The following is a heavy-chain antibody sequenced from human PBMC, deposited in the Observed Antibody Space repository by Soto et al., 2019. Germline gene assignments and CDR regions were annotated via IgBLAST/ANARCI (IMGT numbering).Heavy chain of an antibody. CDR3: TTKKTMIVVVYYFDY. CDR2: IKSKTDGGTT. V-gene: IGHV3-15*01. D-gene: IGHD3-22*01. Sequence: PGGSLRLSCAASGFTFSNAWMSWVRQAPGKGLEWVGRIKSKTDGGTTDYAAPVKGRFTISRDDSKNTLYLQMNSLKTEDTAVYYCTTKKTMIVVVYYFDYWGQGTLVTSPQ. CDR1: GFTFSNAW. J-gene: IGHJ4*02.